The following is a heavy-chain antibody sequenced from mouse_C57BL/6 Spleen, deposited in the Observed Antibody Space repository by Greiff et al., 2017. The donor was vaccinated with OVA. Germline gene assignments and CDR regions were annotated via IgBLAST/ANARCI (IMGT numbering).Heavy chain of an antibody. V-gene: IGHV1-50*01. D-gene: IGHD1-1*01. CDR3: ARSGYYGSRGDAMDY. J-gene: IGHJ4*01. CDR1: GYTFTSYW. CDR2: IDPSDSYT. Sequence: VQLQQPGAELVKPGASVKLSCKASGYTFTSYWMQWVKQRPGQGLEWIGEIDPSDSYTNYNQKFKGKATLTVDTSSSTAYMQLSSLTSEDSAVYYCARSGYYGSRGDAMDYWGQGTSVTVSS.